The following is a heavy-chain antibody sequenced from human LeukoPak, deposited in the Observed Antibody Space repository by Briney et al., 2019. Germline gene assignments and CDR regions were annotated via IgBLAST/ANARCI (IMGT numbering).Heavy chain of an antibody. V-gene: IGHV3-23*01. CDR3: AKDVGWRAFDK. D-gene: IGHD6-19*01. CDR1: GFTFSTYA. CDR2: ITGGGDRT. Sequence: SGGSLRLSCAASGFTFSTYAMSWVRQAPGKGLEWVSTITGGGDRTHYADSVKGRFTISRDNSKNTLDVHLNNLRAEDTAVYYCAKDVGWRAFDKWGQGTIVTVSS. J-gene: IGHJ3*02.